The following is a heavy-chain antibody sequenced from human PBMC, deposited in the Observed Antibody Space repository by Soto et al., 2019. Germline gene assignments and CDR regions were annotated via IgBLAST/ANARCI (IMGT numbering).Heavy chain of an antibody. J-gene: IGHJ5*02. Sequence: QIQLMESGGGVVQPGRSLRLSCTASGFSFSTHGMHWVRQAPGKGLEWVAVIWYNGSNKYYGDSAKGRFTISRDNSKNTVYLQMTNLRVEDTAVYYCARDRPSRYCSGSKCITEHDNWLDAGGQGTLVIVSS. CDR1: GFSFSTHG. CDR3: ARDRPSRYCSGSKCITEHDNWLDA. CDR2: IWYNGSNK. D-gene: IGHD2-15*01. V-gene: IGHV3-33*01.